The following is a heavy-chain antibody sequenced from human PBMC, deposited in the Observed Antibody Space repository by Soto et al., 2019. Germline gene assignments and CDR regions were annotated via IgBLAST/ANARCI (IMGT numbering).Heavy chain of an antibody. CDR1: GFTFSSYW. D-gene: IGHD2-2*01. V-gene: IGHV3-74*01. J-gene: IGHJ5*02. CDR2: INSDGSST. Sequence: GGSRRLSCAASGFTFSSYWMHWVRQAPGKGLVWVSRINSDGSSTSYADSVKGRFTISRDNAKNTLYLQMNSLRAEDTAVYYCAGGAGYCSSTSCYNWFDPWGQGTLVTVSS. CDR3: AGGAGYCSSTSCYNWFDP.